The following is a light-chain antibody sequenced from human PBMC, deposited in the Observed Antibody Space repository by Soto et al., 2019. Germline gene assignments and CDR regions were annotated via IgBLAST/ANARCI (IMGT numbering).Light chain of an antibody. CDR2: GAS. V-gene: IGKV3-20*01. CDR1: QSVSSSY. J-gene: IGKJ1*01. Sequence: EIVLTQYTGTLSLSPGERATLSCRASQSVSSSYLAWYQQKPGQAPRLLIYGASSRATGIPDRFSGSGSGTDFTLTISRLEPEDFAVYYCQQYGSSSWTLGQGTMVDIK. CDR3: QQYGSSSWT.